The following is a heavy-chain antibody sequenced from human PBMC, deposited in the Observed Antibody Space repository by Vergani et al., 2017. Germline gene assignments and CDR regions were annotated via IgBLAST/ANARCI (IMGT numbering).Heavy chain of an antibody. CDR1: GFSLTTRGVA. D-gene: IGHD5-24*01. Sequence: QITLKESGPTLVKPTQTLTLTCTFSGFSLTTRGVAVGWIRQPPGKALELLAIVFWDDDKRYSPSLRNRVTITRDTSRNQVVLTMTNIDPVDTATYYCARIKNSREDLNYDAFDIWGQGTKVTVSS. J-gene: IGHJ3*02. V-gene: IGHV2-5*02. CDR2: VFWDDDK. CDR3: ARIKNSREDLNYDAFDI.